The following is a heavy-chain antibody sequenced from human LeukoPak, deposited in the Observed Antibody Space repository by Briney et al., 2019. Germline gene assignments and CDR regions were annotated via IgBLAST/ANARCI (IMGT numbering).Heavy chain of an antibody. V-gene: IGHV7-4-1*02. CDR3: ARVGGTHCSGGSCYWGFDY. CDR1: GYTFTSYA. CDR2: INTNTGNP. D-gene: IGHD2-15*01. Sequence: VASVKVSCKASGYTFTSYAMNWVRQAPGQGLEWMGWINTNTGNPTYAQGFTGRFVFSLDTSVSTAYLQISSLKADDTAVYYCARVGGTHCSGGSCYWGFDYWGQGTLVTVSS. J-gene: IGHJ4*02.